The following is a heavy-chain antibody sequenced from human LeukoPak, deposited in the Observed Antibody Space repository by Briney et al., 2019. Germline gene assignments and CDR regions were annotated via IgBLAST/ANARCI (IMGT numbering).Heavy chain of an antibody. J-gene: IGHJ6*03. D-gene: IGHD3-10*01. V-gene: IGHV1-18*01. CDR3: ASGRGAYYYYYMDA. Sequence: GASVKVSCKASGYTFTSYGISWVRQAPGQGLEWMGWISAYNGNTNYAQKLQGRVTMTTDTSTSTAYMELRSLRSDDTAVYYCASGRGAYYYYYMDAWGKGTTVTVSS. CDR2: ISAYNGNT. CDR1: GYTFTSYG.